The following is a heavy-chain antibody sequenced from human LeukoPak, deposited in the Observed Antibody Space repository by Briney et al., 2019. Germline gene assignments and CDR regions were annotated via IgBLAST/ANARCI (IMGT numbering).Heavy chain of an antibody. CDR1: RLTYHEYG. D-gene: IGHD1-1*01. V-gene: IGHV3-20*04. CDR2: NNWHGGST. CDR3: ARAAGTGYYYYMDV. J-gene: IGHJ6*03. Sequence: PGRSLRLSRAFCRLTYHEYGMRGAPHAPAKGRECGSGNNWHGGSTGYADSVKGRFTISRDNAKNSLYLQMNSLRAEDTALYYCARAAGTGYYYYMDVWGKGTTVTVSS.